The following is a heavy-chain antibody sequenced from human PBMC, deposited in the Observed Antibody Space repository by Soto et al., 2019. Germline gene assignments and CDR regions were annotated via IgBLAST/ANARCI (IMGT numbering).Heavy chain of an antibody. CDR1: GFTFSSYA. D-gene: IGHD2-15*01. V-gene: IGHV3-23*01. J-gene: IGHJ4*02. Sequence: EVQLLESGGGLVQPGGSLRLSCAASGFTFSSYAMSWVRQAPGKGLEWVSGITSTGASTYYADSVKGRFTVSRDNSRNTMYLQMNSLRAEDTAIYYCAKAVRVATPCHFDYWGQGTLVIVSS. CDR3: AKAVRVATPCHFDY. CDR2: ITSTGAST.